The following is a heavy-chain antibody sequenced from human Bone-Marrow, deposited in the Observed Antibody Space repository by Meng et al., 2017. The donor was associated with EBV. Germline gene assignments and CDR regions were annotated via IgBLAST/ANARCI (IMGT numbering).Heavy chain of an antibody. CDR3: ARGSGYDARY. J-gene: IGHJ4*02. Sequence: QLQLQQWGPGLLKPSEPLSLTCAVYGGSFSGYYWSWIRQPPGKGLEWIGEINHSGSTNYNPSLKSRVTISVDTSKNQFSLKLSSVTAADTAVYYCARGSGYDARYWGQGTLVTVSS. V-gene: IGHV4-34*01. CDR1: GGSFSGYY. CDR2: INHSGST. D-gene: IGHD5-12*01.